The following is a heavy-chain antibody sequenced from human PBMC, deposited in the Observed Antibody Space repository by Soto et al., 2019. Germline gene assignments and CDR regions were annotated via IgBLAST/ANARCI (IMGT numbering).Heavy chain of an antibody. J-gene: IGHJ6*02. CDR3: ARSRGNTIFGVVARGYYGMDV. Sequence: GASVKVSCKASGYTFTGYYMHWVRQAPGQGLEWMGWINPNSGGTNYAQKFQGWVTMTRDTSISTAYMELSRLRSDDTAVYYCARSRGNTIFGVVARGYYGMDVWGQGTPVTVSS. CDR2: INPNSGGT. V-gene: IGHV1-2*04. D-gene: IGHD3-3*01. CDR1: GYTFTGYY.